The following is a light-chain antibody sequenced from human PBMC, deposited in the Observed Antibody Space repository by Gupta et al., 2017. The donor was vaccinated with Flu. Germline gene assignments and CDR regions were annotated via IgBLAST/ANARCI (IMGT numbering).Light chain of an antibody. CDR3: CSYSYAGTYV. Sequence: QXAXXXXAXXSGSXXQSITIPCNXTYSDLGTYNLVSWYQQHPDKAPKLMIYEVTKRPSAISDRFSGSKSGTTASLTISGLQVEDEADYYCCSYSYAGTYVFGTGTKVTVL. J-gene: IGLJ1*01. CDR2: EVT. V-gene: IGLV2-23*02. CDR1: YSDLGTYNL.